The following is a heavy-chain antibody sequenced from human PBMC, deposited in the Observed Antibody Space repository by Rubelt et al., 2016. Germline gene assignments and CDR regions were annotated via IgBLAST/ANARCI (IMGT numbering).Heavy chain of an antibody. CDR1: GGSMNNNDYY. J-gene: IGHJ4*02. CDR2: ISYSGST. D-gene: IGHD6-19*01. CDR3: ARRGSKQWPFDY. V-gene: IGHV4-39*01. Sequence: QLQLQESGPGLVKPSETLSLTCTVSGGSMNNNDYYWAWLRQPPGKDLEWIGSISYSGSTYYNPSLKSRVTISVDTSKNQFSLKVSSVAAADTAVYYCARRGSKQWPFDYWGRGTLVTVSS.